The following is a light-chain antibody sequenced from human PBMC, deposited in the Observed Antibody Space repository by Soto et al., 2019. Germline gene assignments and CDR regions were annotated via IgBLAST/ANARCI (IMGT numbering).Light chain of an antibody. CDR1: SSDVGSYNI. Sequence: QSALTQPASVSGSPGQSITISCTGTSSDVGSYNIVSWYQQHPGKAPKLMIYEGSKRPSGVSNRFSGSKSGNTASLTISGLQAEDEADYYCCSYAGSSTVVFGGGPKLTVL. V-gene: IGLV2-23*01. CDR2: EGS. J-gene: IGLJ2*01. CDR3: CSYAGSSTVV.